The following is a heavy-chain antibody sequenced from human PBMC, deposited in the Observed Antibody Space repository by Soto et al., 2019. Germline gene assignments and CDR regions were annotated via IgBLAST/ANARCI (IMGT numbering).Heavy chain of an antibody. CDR3: VRDWDGSGFSLDY. V-gene: IGHV3-7*01. D-gene: IGHD3-10*01. Sequence: GGSLRLSCITSGFTFKNYWMSWVRQAPGKGLEWVANIKTDGSETYYVESVKGRFTISRDNAKNSLYLQMNSLRVEDTAVFYCVRDWDGSGFSLDYWGQGSLVTVSS. J-gene: IGHJ4*02. CDR1: GFTFKNYW. CDR2: IKTDGSET.